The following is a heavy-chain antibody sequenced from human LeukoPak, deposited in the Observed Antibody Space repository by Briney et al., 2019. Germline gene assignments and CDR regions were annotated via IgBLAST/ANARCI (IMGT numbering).Heavy chain of an antibody. V-gene: IGHV3-23*01. CDR2: ISGSGNRT. Sequence: PGGSLRLSCAASGFTFSSYAMSWVRQAPGKGLEWVSSISGSGNRTYYADSVKGRFTISRDNAKNSLYLQMNSLRAEDTAVYYCARGGGDYEFDYWGQGTLVTVSS. CDR3: ARGGGDYEFDY. J-gene: IGHJ4*02. CDR1: GFTFSSYA. D-gene: IGHD3-16*01.